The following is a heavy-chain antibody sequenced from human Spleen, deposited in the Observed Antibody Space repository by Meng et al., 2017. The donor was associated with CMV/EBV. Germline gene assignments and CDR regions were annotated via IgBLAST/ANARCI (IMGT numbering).Heavy chain of an antibody. J-gene: IGHJ6*02. V-gene: IGHV3-9*01. CDR2: ISWNSGSK. CDR3: ARERLDHYYYYSMDV. Sequence: SLKISCAASGFTFDDYSMHWVRQAPGKGLEWVSGISWNSGSKGYADSVKGRFSISRDNAKNSLYLQMNSLRAEDTAVYYCARERLDHYYYYSMDVWGQGTTVTVSS. CDR1: GFTFDDYS. D-gene: IGHD1-1*01.